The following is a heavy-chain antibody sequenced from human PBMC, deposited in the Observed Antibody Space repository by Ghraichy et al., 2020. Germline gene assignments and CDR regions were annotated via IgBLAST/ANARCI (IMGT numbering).Heavy chain of an antibody. V-gene: IGHV4-4*07. CDR3: AREVVGWELLDYFDY. D-gene: IGHD1-26*01. J-gene: IGHJ4*02. CDR2: IYTSGST. CDR1: GGSISSYY. Sequence: SQTLSLTCTVSGGSISSYYWSWIRQPAGKGLEWIGRIYTSGSTNYNPSLKRRVTMSVDTSKNQFSLKLSSVTAADTAVYYCAREVVGWELLDYFDYWGQGTLVTVSS.